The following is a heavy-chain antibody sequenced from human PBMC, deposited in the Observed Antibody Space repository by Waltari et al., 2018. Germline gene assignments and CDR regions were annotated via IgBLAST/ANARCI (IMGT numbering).Heavy chain of an antibody. CDR1: GFTFSSYG. Sequence: QVQLVESGGGVVQPGRSLRLSCAASGFTFSSYGMHWVRQAPGKGLEWVAVIWYDGSNKYYADSVKGRVTISRDNSKNTLYLQMNSLRAEDTAVYYCARDQRGNYDYVWGSYRPPTLGYWGQGTLVTVSS. V-gene: IGHV3-33*01. D-gene: IGHD3-16*02. CDR2: IWYDGSNK. J-gene: IGHJ4*02. CDR3: ARDQRGNYDYVWGSYRPPTLGY.